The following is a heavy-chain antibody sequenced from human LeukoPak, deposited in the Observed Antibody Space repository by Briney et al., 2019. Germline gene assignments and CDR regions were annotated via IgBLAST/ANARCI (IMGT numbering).Heavy chain of an antibody. V-gene: IGHV3-53*01. D-gene: IGHD5-24*01. Sequence: GGSLRLSCAASGFAVSSNYMSWVRQAPGKGLEWVSVIYSGGSTYYADTVKGRVTITRDKSKNTLYMQMNSLRAEDTAVYYCAKEQAWLEDKYLDYWGKGTLVTVSS. CDR1: GFAVSSNY. J-gene: IGHJ4*01. CDR3: AKEQAWLEDKYLDY. CDR2: IYSGGST.